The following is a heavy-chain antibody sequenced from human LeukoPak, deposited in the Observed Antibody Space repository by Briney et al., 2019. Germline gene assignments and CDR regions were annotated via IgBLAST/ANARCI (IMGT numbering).Heavy chain of an antibody. CDR3: AIVATTRDDAFYI. CDR1: GYTFTSYG. Sequence: ASVKVSCKASGYTFTSYGISWVRQAPGQGLEWMGWISAYNGNTNNAQKLQGRVTMTTDTSTSTAYMELRSLRSDDTAVYYCAIVATTRDDAFYIWGQGTMVTVSS. V-gene: IGHV1-18*01. CDR2: ISAYNGNT. D-gene: IGHD5-12*01. J-gene: IGHJ3*02.